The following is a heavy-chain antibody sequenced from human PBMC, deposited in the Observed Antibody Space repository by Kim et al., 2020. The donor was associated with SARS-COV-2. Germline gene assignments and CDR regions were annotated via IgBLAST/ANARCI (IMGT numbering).Heavy chain of an antibody. D-gene: IGHD2-2*01. Sequence: GGSLRLSCAASGFTFSTYWMYWVRQAPGKGLVWVSRINSDGSSTNYADSVKGRFTISRDNAKNTLYLQMNSLRAKDTAVYYCARSSSTSCPCYYMDVWGKGTTVTVSS. CDR1: GFTFSTYW. CDR3: ARSSSTSCPCYYMDV. V-gene: IGHV3-74*01. CDR2: INSDGSST. J-gene: IGHJ6*03.